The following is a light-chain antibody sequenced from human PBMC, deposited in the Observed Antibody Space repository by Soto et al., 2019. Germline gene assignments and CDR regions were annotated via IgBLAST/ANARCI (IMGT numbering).Light chain of an antibody. CDR3: QQYGSSPKT. V-gene: IGKV3-20*01. J-gene: IGKJ1*01. CDR2: GAS. Sequence: EIVLTQSPGTLSLSPGERATLSCRASQSVSSSYLAWYQQKPGQAPRLLNYGASSRATGLPDRFSGSGSGTDFTLTISRLEPEDFAVYYCQQYGSSPKTFGQGTKVEIK. CDR1: QSVSSSY.